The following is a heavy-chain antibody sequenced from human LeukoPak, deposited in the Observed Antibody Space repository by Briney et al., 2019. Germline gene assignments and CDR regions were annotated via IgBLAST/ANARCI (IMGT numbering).Heavy chain of an antibody. CDR3: ARDYDSSGYCPLGY. D-gene: IGHD3-22*01. J-gene: IGHJ4*02. Sequence: GVLRLSCAASGFTFSSYSMNWVRQAPGKGPEWVSSISSSSSYIYYADSVKGRFTISRDNAKNSLYLQMNSLRAEDTAVYYCARDYDSSGYCPLGYWGQGTLVTVSS. V-gene: IGHV3-21*01. CDR2: ISSSSSYI. CDR1: GFTFSSYS.